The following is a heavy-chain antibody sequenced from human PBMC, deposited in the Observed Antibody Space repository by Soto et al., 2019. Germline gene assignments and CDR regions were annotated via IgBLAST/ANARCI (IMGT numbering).Heavy chain of an antibody. J-gene: IGHJ4*02. CDR1: GFNFGFFG. CDR3: ARGNLSFDFDS. Sequence: QIQLVESGGDVVQPGRSLRLSCAASGFNFGFFGMHWVRQAPGKGLEWVAFISGDGINTHYEDSVRGRFTLSRDYSKKTMYLQMDTRREDDTALYYCARGNLSFDFDSWGQGTLVTVSS. D-gene: IGHD3-10*01. CDR2: ISGDGINT. V-gene: IGHV3-30*03.